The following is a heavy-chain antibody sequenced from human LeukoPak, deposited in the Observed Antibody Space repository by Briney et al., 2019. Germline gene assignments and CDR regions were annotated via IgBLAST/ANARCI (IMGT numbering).Heavy chain of an antibody. CDR3: ARVMEYSGSYSPDAFDI. V-gene: IGHV1-69*13. CDR1: GGTFSSYA. J-gene: IGHJ3*02. Sequence: SVKVSCKASGGTFSSYAISWVRQAPGQGLELMGGVIPIFGTANYAQKFQGRVTITADESTSTAYMELSSLRSEDTAVYYCARVMEYSGSYSPDAFDIWGQGTMVTVSS. D-gene: IGHD1-26*01. CDR2: VIPIFGTA.